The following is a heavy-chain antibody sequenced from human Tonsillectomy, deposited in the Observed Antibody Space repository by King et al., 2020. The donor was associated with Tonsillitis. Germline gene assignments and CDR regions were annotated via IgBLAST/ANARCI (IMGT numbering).Heavy chain of an antibody. J-gene: IGHJ5*02. CDR3: ARDLNWFDP. CDR2: INPNSGGT. CDR1: GYTFTGYY. Sequence: VQLVESGAEVKKPGASVKVSCKSSGYTFTGYYMHWVRQAPGQWLEWMGLINPNSGGTNYAQKFQDRVTMTRDTSISTAYMELSRLRSDDSAVYYCARDLNWFDPWGQGTLVTVSS. V-gene: IGHV1-2*02.